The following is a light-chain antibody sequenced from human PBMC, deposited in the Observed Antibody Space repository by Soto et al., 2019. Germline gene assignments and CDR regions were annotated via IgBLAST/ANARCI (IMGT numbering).Light chain of an antibody. J-gene: IGLJ3*02. CDR2: DVT. Sequence: QSVLTQPASVSGSPGQSITISCTGTSSDVGGYDHVSWYLQHPGKAPKLIIYDVTVRPSGISPRFSGSKSDNTASLAVSGLQPEDEADYYCSSYTNKDTLLFGGGTKLTVL. CDR3: SSYTNKDTLL. V-gene: IGLV2-14*03. CDR1: SSDVGGYDH.